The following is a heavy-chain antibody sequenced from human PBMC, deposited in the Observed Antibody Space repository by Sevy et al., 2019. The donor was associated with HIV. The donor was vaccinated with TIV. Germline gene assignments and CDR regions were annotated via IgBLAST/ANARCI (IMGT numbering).Heavy chain of an antibody. CDR2: IYSSGTT. J-gene: IGHJ5*02. CDR1: VDSINSGNFY. D-gene: IGHD5-12*01. V-gene: IGHV4-31*03. Sequence: SETLSLTCIVSVDSINSGNFYWAWIRQHPGKGLEWIGYIYSSGTTYYNPSLKGRVTILVDTSKNQFSLQLSSVTAADTAVYYCAREKYSGYGWLDPWGQGTLVTVSS. CDR3: AREKYSGYGWLDP.